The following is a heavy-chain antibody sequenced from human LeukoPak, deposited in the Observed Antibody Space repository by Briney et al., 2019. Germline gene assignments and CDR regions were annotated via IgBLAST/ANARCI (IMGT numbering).Heavy chain of an antibody. Sequence: GASVKVSCKASGYIFTSYGISWVRQAPGQGLEWMGWISVYNGNTNYAQKFQGRVTMTRDTSISTAYMELSRLRSDDTAVYYCASGSIAAAGGGFDPWGQGTLVTVSS. CDR3: ASGSIAAAGGGFDP. D-gene: IGHD6-13*01. J-gene: IGHJ5*02. V-gene: IGHV1-18*01. CDR2: ISVYNGNT. CDR1: GYIFTSYG.